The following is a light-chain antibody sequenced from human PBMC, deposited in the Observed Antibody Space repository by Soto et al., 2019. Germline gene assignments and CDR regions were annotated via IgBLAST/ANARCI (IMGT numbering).Light chain of an antibody. CDR3: LQDNNWWT. Sequence: DMVMTQSPATLSVSPGERATLSCRASQSVSSSLAWYQQKPGRSPRLLIYGASTRAIGIPARFSGSGSGTEFPLTISSPQSEDFSGYYRLQDNNWWTFGQGTKVEIK. J-gene: IGKJ1*01. CDR1: QSVSSS. CDR2: GAS. V-gene: IGKV3-15*01.